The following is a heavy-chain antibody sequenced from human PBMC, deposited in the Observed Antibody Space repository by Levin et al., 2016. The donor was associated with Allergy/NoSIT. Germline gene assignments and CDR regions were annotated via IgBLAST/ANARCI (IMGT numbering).Heavy chain of an antibody. CDR1: GFTFSSYS. D-gene: IGHD3-10*01. Sequence: GESLKISCAASGFTFSSYSMNWVRQAPGKGLEWVSSISSSSSYIYYADSVKGRFTISRDNAKNSLYLQMNSLRAEDTAVYYCAREPPYGSGSYYIDYWGQGTLVTVSS. J-gene: IGHJ4*02. CDR3: AREPPYGSGSYYIDY. CDR2: ISSSSSYI. V-gene: IGHV3-21*01.